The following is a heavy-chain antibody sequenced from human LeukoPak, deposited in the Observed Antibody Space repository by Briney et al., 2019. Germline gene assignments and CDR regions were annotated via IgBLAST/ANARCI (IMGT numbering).Heavy chain of an antibody. D-gene: IGHD6-25*01. V-gene: IGHV1-69*05. CDR3: ARDPHIAAGAFDI. Sequence: SVRVSCKASGGTFSSYAISWVRQAPGQGLEWMGGIIPIFGTAYYAQKFQGRVTITTDESTSTAYMELSSLRSEDTAVYYCARDPHIAAGAFDIWGQGTMVTVSS. CDR1: GGTFSSYA. CDR2: IIPIFGTA. J-gene: IGHJ3*02.